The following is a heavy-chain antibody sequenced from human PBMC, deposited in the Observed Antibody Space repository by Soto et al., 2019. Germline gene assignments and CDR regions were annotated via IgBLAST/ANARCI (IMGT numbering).Heavy chain of an antibody. V-gene: IGHV4-30-2*01. CDR1: GGSISSGGYS. Sequence: PSETLSLTCAVSGGSISSGGYSWSWIRQPPGKGLEWIGYIYHSGSTYYNPSLKSRVTISVDRSKNQFSLKLSSVTAADTAVYYCARGYGSGDPPGGASKKGQNWFDPWGQGTLVTVSS. J-gene: IGHJ5*02. CDR2: IYHSGST. CDR3: ARGYGSGDPPGGASKKGQNWFDP. D-gene: IGHD6-25*01.